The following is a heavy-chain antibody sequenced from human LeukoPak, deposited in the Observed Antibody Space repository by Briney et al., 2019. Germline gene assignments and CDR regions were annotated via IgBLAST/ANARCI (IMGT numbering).Heavy chain of an antibody. CDR2: INHSGST. CDR3: ARGGKYYDILTGYYYYYGMDV. D-gene: IGHD3-9*01. CDR1: GGSFSGYY. Sequence: SETQSLTCAVYGGSFSGYYWSWIRQPPGKGLEWIGEINHSGSTNYNPSLKSRVTISVDTSKNQFSLKLSSVTAADTAVYYCARGGKYYDILTGYYYYYGMDVWGKGTTVTVSS. V-gene: IGHV4-34*01. J-gene: IGHJ6*04.